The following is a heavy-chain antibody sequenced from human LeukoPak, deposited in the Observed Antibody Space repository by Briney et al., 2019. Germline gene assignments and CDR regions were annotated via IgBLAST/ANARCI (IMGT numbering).Heavy chain of an antibody. CDR1: GFTFSSYG. CDR2: ISHDRGDE. D-gene: IGHD6-19*01. J-gene: IGHJ4*02. Sequence: QAGTSLRLSCAASGFTFSSYGMHWVRQAPGKGLEWVSLISHDRGDERYADSVKGRFTISRDNSKSTLYLQMNSLRVEDTAVYYCARGNQWLIDYWGQGTQVTVSS. CDR3: ARGNQWLIDY. V-gene: IGHV3-30*03.